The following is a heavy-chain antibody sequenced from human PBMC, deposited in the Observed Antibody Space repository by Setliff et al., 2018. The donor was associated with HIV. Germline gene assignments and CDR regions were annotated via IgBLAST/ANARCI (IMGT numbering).Heavy chain of an antibody. J-gene: IGHJ3*02. V-gene: IGHV1-18*01. CDR3: ARGYGAFDI. Sequence: ASVKVSCKASGCAFTNFGIGWVRQAPGQGLEWMGWISAYNGNTNYAQKLQGRVTMTTDTSTNTAYMELRSLRSDDTAVYYCARGYGAFDIWGQGTMVTVSS. D-gene: IGHD4-17*01. CDR2: ISAYNGNT. CDR1: GCAFTNFG.